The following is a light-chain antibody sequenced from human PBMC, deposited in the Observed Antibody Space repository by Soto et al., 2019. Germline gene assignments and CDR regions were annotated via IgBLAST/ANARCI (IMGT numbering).Light chain of an antibody. J-gene: IGLJ2*01. V-gene: IGLV1-47*02. CDR2: TNN. CDR3: ATWDDSLNGVV. CDR1: SSNIGRNS. Sequence: QAVVTQPPSASGTPGQKVTISCSGGSSNIGRNSVYWYQQLPRTAPRLLIYTNNQRPSGVPDRFSGSKSGTSASLVVSGPRSEDEADYYCATWDDSLNGVVFGGGTKLTVL.